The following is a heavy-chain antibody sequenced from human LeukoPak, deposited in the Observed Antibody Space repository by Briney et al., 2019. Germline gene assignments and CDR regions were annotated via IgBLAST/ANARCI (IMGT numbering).Heavy chain of an antibody. CDR2: INHSGST. D-gene: IGHD5-18*01. J-gene: IGHJ4*02. V-gene: IGHV4-39*07. Sequence: SQTLSLTCTVSGGSISSGSYYWSWIRQPPGKRLEWIGEINHSGSTNYNPSLKSRVTISVDTSKNQFSLKLSSVTAADTAVYYCASNTRGYSYGYIMWGQGTLVTVSS. CDR3: ASNTRGYSYGYIM. CDR1: GGSISSGSYY.